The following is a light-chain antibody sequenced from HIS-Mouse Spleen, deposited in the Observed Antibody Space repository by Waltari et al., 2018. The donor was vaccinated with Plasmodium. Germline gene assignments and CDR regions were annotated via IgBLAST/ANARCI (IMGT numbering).Light chain of an antibody. CDR1: QGISSY. Sequence: ALRMTHSPSSFPASTGDRVTITCRASQGISSYLAWYQQKPGKAPKLLIYAASTLQSGVPSRFSGSGSGTDFTLTISCLQSEDFATYYCQQYYSYPYTFGQGTKLEIK. CDR2: AAS. V-gene: IGKV1-8*01. CDR3: QQYYSYPYT. J-gene: IGKJ2*01.